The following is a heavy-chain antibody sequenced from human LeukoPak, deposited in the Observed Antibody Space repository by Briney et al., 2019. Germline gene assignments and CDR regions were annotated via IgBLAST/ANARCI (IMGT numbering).Heavy chain of an antibody. D-gene: IGHD3-10*01. CDR1: GGSISSYY. CDR3: ARADFTGSGLGY. V-gene: IGHV4-59*01. Sequence: SETLSLTRTVSGGSISSYYWSWIRQPPGKGLEWIGYIYYSGSTNYNPSLKSRVTISVDTSKNQFSLKLSSVTAADTAVYYCARADFTGSGLGYWGQGTLVTVSS. J-gene: IGHJ4*02. CDR2: IYYSGST.